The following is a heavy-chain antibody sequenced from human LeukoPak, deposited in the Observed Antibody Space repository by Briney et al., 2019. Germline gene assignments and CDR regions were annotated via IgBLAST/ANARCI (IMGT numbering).Heavy chain of an antibody. V-gene: IGHV4-4*02. D-gene: IGHD3-10*01. J-gene: IGHJ6*02. CDR3: ARGFGESEYYYYGMDV. CDR2: VSLAGQT. CDR1: GGSISNTNW. Sequence: SETLSLTCDVSGGSISNTNWWSWVRQPPGQGLEWIGEVSLAGQTNYNPSLNGRVTMSLDESSNQLSLRLSSVTAADTAVYYCARGFGESEYYYYGMDVWGQGTTVTVSS.